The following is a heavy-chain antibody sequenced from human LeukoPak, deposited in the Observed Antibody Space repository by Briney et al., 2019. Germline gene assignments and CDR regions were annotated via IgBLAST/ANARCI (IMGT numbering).Heavy chain of an antibody. CDR3: ARGGSGYSLDY. CDR1: GGSISSYY. J-gene: IGHJ4*02. V-gene: IGHV4-59*08. D-gene: IGHD3-22*01. CDR2: IYYSGST. Sequence: SGTLSLTCTVSGGSISSYYWSWVRQPPGKGLEWIGYIYYSGSTNYNPFLKSRVTISVDASKNQFSLKLNSVTAADTAVFYRARGGSGYSLDYWGQGTLVTVSS.